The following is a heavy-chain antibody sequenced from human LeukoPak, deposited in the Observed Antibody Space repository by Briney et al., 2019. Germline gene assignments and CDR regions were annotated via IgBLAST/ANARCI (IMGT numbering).Heavy chain of an antibody. CDR2: IYYSGST. CDR3: ARRFSIGHYYYRMHV. D-gene: IGHD3-10*01. CDR1: GGSISSYY. Sequence: SETLSLTCTVSGGSISSYYWSWIRQPPGKGLEWIGYIYYSGSTNYNPSLKSRVTISVDTSKNHLSLKLSSGTAADTVVYYCARRFSIGHYYYRMHVGGQGTTVTVPS. V-gene: IGHV4-59*08. J-gene: IGHJ6*02.